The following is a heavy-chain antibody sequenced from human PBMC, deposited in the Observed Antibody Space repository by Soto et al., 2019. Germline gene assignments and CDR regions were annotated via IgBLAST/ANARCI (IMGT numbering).Heavy chain of an antibody. CDR1: AYTLSPFG. V-gene: IGHV1-18*01. CDR2: IRIHTAGT. Sequence: VQLVQSGAEVKRPGASIKVSCKTSAYTLSPFGINWVRQAPGQGLEWMGWIRIHTAGTDYAQKFQDRVTLTTDTSTNIAYMELRTLPSDDTAVYYCARDQSSGWYDNWFDPWGQGTLVTVSS. J-gene: IGHJ5*02. CDR3: ARDQSSGWYDNWFDP. D-gene: IGHD6-19*01.